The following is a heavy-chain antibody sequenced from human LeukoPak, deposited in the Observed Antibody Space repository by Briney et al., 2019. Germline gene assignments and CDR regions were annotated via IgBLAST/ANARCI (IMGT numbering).Heavy chain of an antibody. J-gene: IGHJ3*02. CDR2: FNPNSGDT. V-gene: IGHV1-2*02. D-gene: IGHD5-18*01. CDR1: GYTFTDFY. Sequence: ASVKVSCKSSGYTFTDFYLHWVRQAPGQGLEWMGWFNPNSGDTSYALKFQGRVTMTRDTSISTAYMELSRLRSDDTAVYYCARAGGGYDHGWGAFDIWGQGTMVTVSS. CDR3: ARAGGGYDHGWGAFDI.